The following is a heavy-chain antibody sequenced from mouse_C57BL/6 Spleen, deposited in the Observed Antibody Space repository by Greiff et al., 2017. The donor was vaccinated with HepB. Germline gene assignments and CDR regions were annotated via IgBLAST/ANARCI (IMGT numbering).Heavy chain of an antibody. V-gene: IGHV5-9-1*02. CDR2: ISSGGDYI. CDR3: TRDLLYYGSSYGAMDY. J-gene: IGHJ4*01. D-gene: IGHD1-1*01. Sequence: EVKVEESGEGLVKPGGSLKLSCAASGFTFSSYAMSWVRQTPEKRLEWVAYISSGGDYIYYADTVKGRFTISRDNARNTLYLQMSSLKSEDTAMYYCTRDLLYYGSSYGAMDYWGQGTSVTVSS. CDR1: GFTFSSYA.